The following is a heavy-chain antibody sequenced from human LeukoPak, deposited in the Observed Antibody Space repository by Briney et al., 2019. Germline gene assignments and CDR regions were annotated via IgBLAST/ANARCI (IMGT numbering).Heavy chain of an antibody. CDR2: ITTNSGYI. CDR1: GFTFSSYS. CDR3: ASHGSITMVRGGLRYYYMDV. Sequence: GGSLRLSCVTSGFTFSSYSFNWVRQAPGKGLEWVSCITTNSGYIQYAESVKGRFTISRDNSKNTLYLQMNSLRAEDTAVYYCASHGSITMVRGGLRYYYMDVWGKGTTVTISS. V-gene: IGHV3-21*04. J-gene: IGHJ6*03. D-gene: IGHD3-10*01.